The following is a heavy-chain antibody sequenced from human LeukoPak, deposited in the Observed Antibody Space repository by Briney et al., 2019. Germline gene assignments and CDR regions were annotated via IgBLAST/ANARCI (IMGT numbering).Heavy chain of an antibody. CDR3: ARVLLWFGELWGPFDY. CDR2: IYHSGST. CDR1: GGSISSGGYS. D-gene: IGHD3-10*01. V-gene: IGHV4-30-2*01. Sequence: SQTLSLTCAVSGGSISSGGYSWSWIRQPPGEGLEWIGYIYHSGSTYYNPSLKSRVTISVDRSKNQFSLKLSSVTAADTAVYYCARVLLWFGELWGPFDYWGQGTLVTVSS. J-gene: IGHJ4*02.